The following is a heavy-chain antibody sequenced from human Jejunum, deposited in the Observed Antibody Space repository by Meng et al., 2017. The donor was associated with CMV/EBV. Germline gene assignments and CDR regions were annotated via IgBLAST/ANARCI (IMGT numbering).Heavy chain of an antibody. Sequence: SNNYVSWVRQAPGKGLEFVSVIYSGGSTYYAASVKGRFTISRDNAQNTVFLQMNSLRTEDTAVYYCARRPSVIPVSYYGMDVWGQGTTDTVSS. D-gene: IGHD2-21*01. CDR2: IYSGGST. J-gene: IGHJ6*02. V-gene: IGHV3-53*01. CDR3: ARRPSVIPVSYYGMDV. CDR1: SNNY.